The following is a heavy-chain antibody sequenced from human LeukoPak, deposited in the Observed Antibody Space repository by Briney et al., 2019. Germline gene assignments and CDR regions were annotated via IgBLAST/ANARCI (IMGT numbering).Heavy chain of an antibody. D-gene: IGHD6-6*01. CDR1: GGTFSSYA. J-gene: IGHJ5*02. CDR3: AREGIAARSNWFDP. V-gene: IGHV1-69*13. CDR2: IIPIFGTA. Sequence: GASVKVSCKASGGTFSSYATSWVRQAPGQGLEWMGGIIPIFGTANYAQKFQGRVTITADESTSTAYMELSSLRSEDTAVYCCAREGIAARSNWFDPWGQGTLVTVSS.